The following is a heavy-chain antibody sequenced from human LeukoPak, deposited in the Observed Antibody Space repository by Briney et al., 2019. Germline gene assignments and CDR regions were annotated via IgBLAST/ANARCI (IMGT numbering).Heavy chain of an antibody. CDR3: ASGGVGGYNLDAFDI. V-gene: IGHV4-39*07. Sequence: PSETLSLTCTVSGGSISSSSYYWGWIRQPPGKGLEWIGSIYYSGSTYYNPSLKSRVTISVDTSKNQFSLKLSSVTAADTAVYYCASGGVGGYNLDAFDIWGQGTMVTVSS. D-gene: IGHD5-24*01. CDR2: IYYSGST. J-gene: IGHJ3*02. CDR1: GGSISSSSYY.